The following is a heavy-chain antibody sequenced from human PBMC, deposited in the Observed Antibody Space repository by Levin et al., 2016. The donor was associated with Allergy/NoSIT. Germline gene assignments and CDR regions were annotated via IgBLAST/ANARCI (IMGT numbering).Heavy chain of an antibody. Sequence: VRQAPGKGLEWVSSISSSSSYIYYADSVKGRFTISRDNAKNSLYLQMNSLRAEDTAVYYCARDGEIWSGYIEPYYYYMDVWGKGTTVTVSS. D-gene: IGHD3-3*01. V-gene: IGHV3-21*01. J-gene: IGHJ6*03. CDR3: ARDGEIWSGYIEPYYYYMDV. CDR2: ISSSSSYI.